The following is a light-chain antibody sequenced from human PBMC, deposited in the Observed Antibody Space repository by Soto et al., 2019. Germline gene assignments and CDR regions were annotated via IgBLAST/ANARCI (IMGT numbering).Light chain of an antibody. V-gene: IGKV1-27*01. J-gene: IGKJ4*01. CDR1: LPSINY. CDR3: TLT. Sequence: SLSASVGDRVTITCRAILPSINYLAWYQQKPGKIPNLLIYAASTLQAGVPSRFSGSGSGTYFTLTISSLQAEDLIRYCSTLT. CDR2: AAS.